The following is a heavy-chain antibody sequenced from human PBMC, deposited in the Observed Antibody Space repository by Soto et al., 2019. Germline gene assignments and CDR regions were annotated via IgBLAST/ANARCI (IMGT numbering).Heavy chain of an antibody. CDR3: ATTSYCRSTSCYGGDAFDI. CDR2: ISGSGGST. D-gene: IGHD2-2*01. Sequence: EVQLLESGGGLVQPGGSLRLSCAASGFTFSSYAMSWVRQAPGKGLEWVSAISGSGGSTYYADSVKGRFTISRDNSKNTLYLQMNSLRAEDTAVYYCATTSYCRSTSCYGGDAFDIWGQGTMVTVSS. J-gene: IGHJ3*02. CDR1: GFTFSSYA. V-gene: IGHV3-23*01.